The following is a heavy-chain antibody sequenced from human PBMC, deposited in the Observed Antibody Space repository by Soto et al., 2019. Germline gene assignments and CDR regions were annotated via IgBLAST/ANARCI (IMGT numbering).Heavy chain of an antibody. J-gene: IGHJ4*02. CDR3: AKGRFLEWLSSNFDY. D-gene: IGHD3-3*01. V-gene: IGHV3-23*01. CDR1: GFTFSSYA. Sequence: LRLSCAASGFTFSSYAMSWVRQAPGKGLEWVSAISGSGGSAYYADSVKGRFTISRDNSKNTLYLQMNSLRAEDTAVYYCAKGRFLEWLSSNFDYWGQGTLVTVSS. CDR2: ISGSGGSA.